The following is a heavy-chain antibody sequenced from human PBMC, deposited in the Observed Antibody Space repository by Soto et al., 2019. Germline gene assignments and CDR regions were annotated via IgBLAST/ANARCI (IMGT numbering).Heavy chain of an antibody. V-gene: IGHV3-15*01. CDR2: IKSKTDGGTT. J-gene: IGHJ6*02. CDR1: GFTFSNAW. CDR3: TAGGYSYGLYYYGMDV. Sequence: GGSLRLSCAASGFTFSNAWMSWVRQAPGKGLEWVGRIKSKTDGGTTDYAAPVKGRFTISRDDSKNTLYLQMNSLKTEDTAVYYCTAGGYSYGLYYYGMDVWGQGTTVTVSS. D-gene: IGHD5-18*01.